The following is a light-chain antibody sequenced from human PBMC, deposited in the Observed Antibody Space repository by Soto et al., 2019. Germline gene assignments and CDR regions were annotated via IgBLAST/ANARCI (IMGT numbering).Light chain of an antibody. J-gene: IGLJ2*01. V-gene: IGLV2-14*01. CDR2: DVS. CDR3: GSYTSSSTRV. Sequence: QSALTQPASVSGSPGQSITISCTGTSSDVGGYNYVSWYQQHPGKATKLMIYDVSNRPSGVSNRFSGSKSGNTASLTISGLQAEEEADYYCGSYTSSSTRVFGGGTKPTVL. CDR1: SSDVGGYNY.